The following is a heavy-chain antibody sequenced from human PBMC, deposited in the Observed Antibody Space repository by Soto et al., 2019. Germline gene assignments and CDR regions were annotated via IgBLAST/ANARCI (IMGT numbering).Heavy chain of an antibody. Sequence: SVKVSCKVSGYTLTELSMHWVRQAPGKRHERMGGFDPEDGETIYAQKFQGRVTMTEDTSTDTAYMELSSLRSEDTAVYYCATSRRDYDFWSGYYRYYYGMDVWGQGTTVTVSS. J-gene: IGHJ6*02. V-gene: IGHV1-24*01. CDR2: FDPEDGET. CDR3: ATSRRDYDFWSGYYRYYYGMDV. CDR1: GYTLTELS. D-gene: IGHD3-3*01.